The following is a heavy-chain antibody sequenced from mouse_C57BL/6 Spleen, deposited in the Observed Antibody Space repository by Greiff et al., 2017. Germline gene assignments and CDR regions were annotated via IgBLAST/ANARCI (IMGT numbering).Heavy chain of an antibody. D-gene: IGHD1-1*01. CDR1: GYTFTSYW. CDR2: IHPKSGST. Sequence: QVQLQQPGAELVKPGASVKLSCKASGYTFTSYWMHWVKQRPGQGLEWIGMIHPKSGSTNYNEKFKSKATLTVDKSSSTAYMQLSSLTSEDSAVYYCARSHYYGSSPLAMDYWGQGTSVTVSS. J-gene: IGHJ4*01. V-gene: IGHV1-64*01. CDR3: ARSHYYGSSPLAMDY.